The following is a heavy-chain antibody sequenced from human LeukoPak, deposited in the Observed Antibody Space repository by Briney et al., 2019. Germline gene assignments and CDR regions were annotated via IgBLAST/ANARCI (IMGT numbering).Heavy chain of an antibody. CDR2: INHSGSA. D-gene: IGHD4-11*01. J-gene: IGHJ4*02. Sequence: SETLSLTCAVSGGPFSGYYWTWIRQPPGKGLEWIGEINHSGSANYNPSLMSQVTISLDTSKNHFSLNLSSVTAADTAVYYCARGQGTVTTHWGQGTLVTVSS. CDR1: GGPFSGYY. V-gene: IGHV4-34*01. CDR3: ARGQGTVTTH.